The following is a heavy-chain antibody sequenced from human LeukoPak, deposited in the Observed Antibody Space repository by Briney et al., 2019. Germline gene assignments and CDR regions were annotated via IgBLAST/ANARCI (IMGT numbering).Heavy chain of an antibody. J-gene: IGHJ4*02. V-gene: IGHV3-49*04. D-gene: IGHD2/OR15-2a*01. CDR1: GFTFSSYW. CDR3: SRWRSMSMRYY. CDR2: IGAKDQGETT. Sequence: GGSLPLSCAASGFTFSSYWMSWVRQTPGKGLECIGSIGAKDQGETTEYAAAVKGRFTISRDDSSSIAYLQMNSLKTEDTGVYYCSRWRSMSMRYYWGQRTLVTVSS.